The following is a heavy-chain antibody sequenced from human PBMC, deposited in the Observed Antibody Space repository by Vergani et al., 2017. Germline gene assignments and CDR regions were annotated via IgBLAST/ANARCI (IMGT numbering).Heavy chain of an antibody. CDR2: FDPEDGET. V-gene: IGHV1-24*01. CDR1: GYTLTELS. CDR3: ATIRRSGSYYYYYYGMDV. Sequence: QVQLVQSGAEVQKPGASVKVSCKVSGYTLTELSMHWVRQAPGKGLEWMGGFDPEDGETIYAQKFQGRVTMTEDTSTDTAYMELSSLRSEDTAVYYCATIRRSGSYYYYYYGMDVWGQGTTVTVSS. D-gene: IGHD1-26*01. J-gene: IGHJ6*02.